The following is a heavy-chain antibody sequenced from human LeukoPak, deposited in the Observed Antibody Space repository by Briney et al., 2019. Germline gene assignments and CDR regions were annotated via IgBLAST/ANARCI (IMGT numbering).Heavy chain of an antibody. CDR1: GFTVSSNY. V-gene: IGHV3-53*01. CDR2: ICYSVGNA. CDR3: AKDIQLSN. Sequence: GGSLRLSCAASGFTVSSNYMSWVRQAPGKGLEWVSVICYSVGNAYYTDPVKGRFTISRDNSENTLSLQMTSPRVEDTARYYWAKDIQLSNWGLGTMVTVSS. D-gene: IGHD3-16*02. J-gene: IGHJ3*01.